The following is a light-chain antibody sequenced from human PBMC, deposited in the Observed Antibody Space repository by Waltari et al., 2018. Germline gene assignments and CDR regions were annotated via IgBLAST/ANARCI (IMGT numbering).Light chain of an antibody. J-gene: IGLJ3*02. CDR1: TTAVGAYTF. V-gene: IGLV2-14*01. Sequence: QSALTQPASVSGSPGQSITLSCTGTTTAVGAYTFFSWYQQHPGEVPKLLIYEVNNRPSGVSDRFSGSRSGNTASLTISGLLAEDEADYYCCSHSSSSTLVLFGGGTKVTVL. CDR3: CSHSSSSTLVL. CDR2: EVN.